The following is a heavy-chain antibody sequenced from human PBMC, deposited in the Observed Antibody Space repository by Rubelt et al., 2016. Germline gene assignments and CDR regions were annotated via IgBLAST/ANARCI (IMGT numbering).Heavy chain of an antibody. CDR2: VAFDGSAE. D-gene: IGHD3/OR15-3a*01. Sequence: VQLVQSGGGLAKPGGSLRLSCVGSGFTFTGAWMLWVRQAPGRGLEWVAIVAFDGSAENYADSVKGRFTVSRDNSRKTVYLQMNGLTPEDTAVDYCARVVLGLYGMDVWGQGTTVTVSS. CDR3: ARVVLGLYGMDV. V-gene: IGHV3-30*03. CDR1: GFTFTGAW. J-gene: IGHJ6*02.